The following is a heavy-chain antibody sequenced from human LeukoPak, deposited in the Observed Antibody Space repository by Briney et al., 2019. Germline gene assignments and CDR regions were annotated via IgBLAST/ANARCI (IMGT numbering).Heavy chain of an antibody. CDR3: ARAPHSYDSSGYHYYFDY. J-gene: IGHJ4*02. V-gene: IGHV5-51*01. D-gene: IGHD3-22*01. Sequence: PGESLKISCKGSGYSFTNYWIGWVRQMPGKGLEWMGIIYPGDSDTRYIPSFQGQVTISADKSINTAYLQWSSLKASDTAMYYCARAPHSYDSSGYHYYFDYWGQGTLVTVSS. CDR1: GYSFTNYW. CDR2: IYPGDSDT.